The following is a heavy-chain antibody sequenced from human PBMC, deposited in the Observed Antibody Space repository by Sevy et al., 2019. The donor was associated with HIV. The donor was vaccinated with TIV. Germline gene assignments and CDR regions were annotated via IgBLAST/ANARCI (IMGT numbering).Heavy chain of an antibody. CDR1: GFTFSSYT. D-gene: IGHD3-22*01. V-gene: IGHV3-23*01. J-gene: IGHJ4*02. CDR2: IRGSGGST. Sequence: GGSLRLSCAASGFTFSSYTMSWVRQAPGKGLEWVSAIRGSGGSTYYAGSAQGRFTISRDNSKNTLYLQMDSLRAEDTAVYHCAKDRYYDSSGFYVWDYWGQGTLVTVSS. CDR3: AKDRYYDSSGFYVWDY.